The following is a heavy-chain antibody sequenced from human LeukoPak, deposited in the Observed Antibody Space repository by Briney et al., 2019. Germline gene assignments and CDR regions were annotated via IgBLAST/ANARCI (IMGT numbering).Heavy chain of an antibody. D-gene: IGHD3-22*01. CDR1: GYTFTSYG. Sequence: GASVKVSCKASGYTFTSYGISWVRQAPGQGLEWMGWISAYNGNTNYAQKLQGRVTMTTDTSTSTAYMELRSLRSDDTAVYYCARVQGDYYGSSGYYYEDGYWGQGTLVTVSS. V-gene: IGHV1-18*01. CDR3: ARVQGDYYGSSGYYYEDGY. CDR2: ISAYNGNT. J-gene: IGHJ4*02.